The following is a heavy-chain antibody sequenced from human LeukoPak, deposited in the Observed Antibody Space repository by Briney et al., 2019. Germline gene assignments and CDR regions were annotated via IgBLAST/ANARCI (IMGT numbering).Heavy chain of an antibody. Sequence: GRSLRLSCAASGFTFSSYGMHWVRQAPGKGLEWVAVISYDGSNKYYADSVKCRFTISRDSSKNTLYLQMNSLRAEDTAVYYCAKEGTVTSLYWGQGTLVTVSS. J-gene: IGHJ4*02. V-gene: IGHV3-30*18. D-gene: IGHD4-17*01. CDR1: GFTFSSYG. CDR3: AKEGTVTSLY. CDR2: ISYDGSNK.